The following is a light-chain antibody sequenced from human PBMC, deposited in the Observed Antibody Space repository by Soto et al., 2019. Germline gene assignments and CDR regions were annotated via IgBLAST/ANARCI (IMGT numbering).Light chain of an antibody. V-gene: IGLV2-8*01. CDR3: ISYAGSNKEV. CDR1: SSDVGGYNY. Sequence: QSALTQPPSASGSPGQSVTISCTGTSSDVGGYNYVSWYQQHPGKAPHLMIYEVSKRPSGVPDRFSGSKSGNTASLTVSGLQAEDEADYYCISYAGSNKEVFGTGTKLTVL. CDR2: EVS. J-gene: IGLJ1*01.